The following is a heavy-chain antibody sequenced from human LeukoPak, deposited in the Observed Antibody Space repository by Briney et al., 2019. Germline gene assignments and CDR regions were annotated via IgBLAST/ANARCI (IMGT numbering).Heavy chain of an antibody. CDR2: ISGSGTTK. V-gene: IGHV3-48*04. CDR3: AKDPALGYYYDPNSPYY. D-gene: IGHD3-22*01. Sequence: LSGGSLRPSCAASGFTFSRFTMNWVRQAPGKGLEWVSYISGSGTTKYYADSVRGRFTISRDNAKNSLYLQMNSLRVEDTAVYYCAKDPALGYYYDPNSPYYWGQGTLVTVSS. J-gene: IGHJ4*02. CDR1: GFTFSRFT.